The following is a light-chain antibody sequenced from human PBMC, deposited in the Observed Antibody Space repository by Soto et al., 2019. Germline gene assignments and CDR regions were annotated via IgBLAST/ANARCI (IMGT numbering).Light chain of an antibody. J-gene: IGKJ1*01. CDR3: QHYNTFSGT. Sequence: IQITPVPFTPSASVWDRVTITCRASQSITTWLAWYQHKPGRAPKLLIYDASSLEPGVPSRFSGSGSGTEFTLTISSLQPDDFATYFCQHYNTFSGTFGQGTKVDIK. CDR1: QSITTW. CDR2: DAS. V-gene: IGKV1-5*01.